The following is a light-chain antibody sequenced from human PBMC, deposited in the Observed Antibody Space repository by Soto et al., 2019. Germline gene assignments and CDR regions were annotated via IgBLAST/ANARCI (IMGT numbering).Light chain of an antibody. CDR1: SSEVGGYNY. J-gene: IGLJ1*01. V-gene: IGLV2-14*01. CDR3: SSYTSSSNPYV. CDR2: DVS. Sequence: QSVLSQPASVSGSPGQSITISCTGTSSEVGGYNYVSWYQQHPGKAPKLTIYDVSNRPSGVSNRFSGSKSGNTASLTISGLQAENEADYYCSSYTSSSNPYVFGTGTKVTVL.